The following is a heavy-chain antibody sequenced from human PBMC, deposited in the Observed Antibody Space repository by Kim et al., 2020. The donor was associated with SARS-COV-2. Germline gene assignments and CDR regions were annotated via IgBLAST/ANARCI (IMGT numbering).Heavy chain of an antibody. J-gene: IGHJ4*02. CDR2: RGGT. V-gene: IGHV4-31*02. Sequence: RGGTKYNPSLKSRVSISADTSKNQFSLQLNSVTAADTAVYYCARGTPLDYWGQGTLVTVSS. CDR3: ARGTPLDY.